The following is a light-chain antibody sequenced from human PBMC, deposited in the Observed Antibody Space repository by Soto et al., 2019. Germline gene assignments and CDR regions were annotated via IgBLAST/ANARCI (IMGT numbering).Light chain of an antibody. V-gene: IGLV2-14*03. Sequence: QSVLTQPASVSGSPGQSITISCTGNSSDVGGNKYVSWYQHYPGKAPKLMICDVSNRPSGVSNRFSGSKSGNTASLTISGLQAEDEADYYCSAFTGTTYVFGPGTKLTVL. CDR3: SAFTGTTYV. J-gene: IGLJ1*01. CDR1: SSDVGGNKY. CDR2: DVS.